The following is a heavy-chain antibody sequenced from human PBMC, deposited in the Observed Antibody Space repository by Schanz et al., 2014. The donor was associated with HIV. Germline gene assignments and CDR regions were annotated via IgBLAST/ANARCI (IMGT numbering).Heavy chain of an antibody. D-gene: IGHD1-7*01. Sequence: DVQILESGGGLVQPGGSRRLSCAVSGLPFSTSAMSWVRQAPGKGLEWVSVISGSGRSTYYADSVKGRFTISRDNSKNTLYLQMNSLRAEDTAVYYCAKDRITGTTGVPYYYYGMDVWGQGTTVTVSS. J-gene: IGHJ6*02. CDR1: GLPFSTSA. V-gene: IGHV3-23*01. CDR2: ISGSGRST. CDR3: AKDRITGTTGVPYYYYGMDV.